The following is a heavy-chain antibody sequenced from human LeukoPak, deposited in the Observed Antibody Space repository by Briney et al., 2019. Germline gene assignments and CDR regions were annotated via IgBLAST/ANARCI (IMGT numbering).Heavy chain of an antibody. Sequence: GGSLRPSCAASGFTFSRNGMHWVRQAPGKGLEWVAVIWSDGSGKYYADSVKGRFTISRDTSKNTLHLQMNSLRAEDTAVYYCARDGEGHNDFDYWGQGTLVTVSS. V-gene: IGHV3-33*01. J-gene: IGHJ4*02. CDR3: ARDGEGHNDFDY. CDR1: GFTFSRNG. CDR2: IWSDGSGK. D-gene: IGHD3-10*01.